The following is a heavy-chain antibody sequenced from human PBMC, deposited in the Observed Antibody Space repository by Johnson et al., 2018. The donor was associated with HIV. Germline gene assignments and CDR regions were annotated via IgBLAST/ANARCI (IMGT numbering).Heavy chain of an antibody. CDR3: AKVRLQSITIFGVASDAFDI. D-gene: IGHD3-3*01. CDR2: IGTAGDT. J-gene: IGHJ3*02. V-gene: IGHV3-13*01. Sequence: VLLVESGGGLVQPGGSLRLSCAASGFTFSSYDMHWVRQATGKGLEWVSAIGTAGDTYYPGSVKGRFTISRDNSKNTLYLQMNSLRAEDTAVYYCAKVRLQSITIFGVASDAFDIWGQGTMVTVSS. CDR1: GFTFSSYD.